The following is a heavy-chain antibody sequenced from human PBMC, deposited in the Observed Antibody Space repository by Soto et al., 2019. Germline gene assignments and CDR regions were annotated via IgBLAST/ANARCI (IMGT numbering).Heavy chain of an antibody. J-gene: IGHJ3*02. V-gene: IGHV3-33*01. CDR3: AREGQQMEHAFDI. D-gene: IGHD6-13*01. Sequence: QVQLVESGGGVVQPGRSLRLSCAASGFTFSNYDMHWVRRAPGKGLEWVTWFDGSNEYYADSVKGRFTISRDNSRNTLFLQMNTLRAEDTAVYYCAREGQQMEHAFDIWGQGTMVTVSS. CDR1: GFTFSNYD. CDR2: WFDGSNE.